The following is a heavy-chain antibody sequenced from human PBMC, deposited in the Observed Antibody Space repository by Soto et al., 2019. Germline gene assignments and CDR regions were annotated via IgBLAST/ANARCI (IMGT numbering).Heavy chain of an antibody. D-gene: IGHD6-13*01. CDR2: IYYSGST. V-gene: IGHV4-61*01. Sequence: QVQLQKSGPGLVKPSETLSLTCTVSGGSVSNGSYYWSCIRQPPGKGLEWIGYIYYSGSTNYNPSLKSRVTISVDTSKNQFSLKLSSVTAADTAVYYCARDSSCWYSFDYWGQGTLVTVSS. J-gene: IGHJ4*02. CDR3: ARDSSCWYSFDY. CDR1: GGSVSNGSYY.